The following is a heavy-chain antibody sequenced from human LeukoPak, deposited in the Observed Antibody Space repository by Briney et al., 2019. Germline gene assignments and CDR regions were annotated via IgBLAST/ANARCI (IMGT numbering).Heavy chain of an antibody. D-gene: IGHD3-22*01. CDR1: GGSFSGYY. CDR3: ARKRGGASYYYDSSRCYFDY. CDR2: INHSGST. Sequence: SETLSLTCAVYGGSFSGYYWSWIRQPPGKGLEWIGEINHSGSTNYNPSLKSRVTISVDTSKNQFSLKLSSVTAADTAVYYCARKRGGASYYYDSSRCYFDYWGQGTLVTVSS. V-gene: IGHV4-34*01. J-gene: IGHJ4*02.